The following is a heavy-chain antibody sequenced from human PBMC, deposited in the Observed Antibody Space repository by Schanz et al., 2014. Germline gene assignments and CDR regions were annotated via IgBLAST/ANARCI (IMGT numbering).Heavy chain of an antibody. V-gene: IGHV1-69*02. CDR2: INPSGGST. CDR1: GGTFSSDT. CDR3: ARLSVAGRPHVNYWYFDL. D-gene: IGHD6-19*01. Sequence: QVQLVQSGAEVKKPGSSVKVSCKASGGTFSSDTFSWVRQAPGQGLEWMGMINPSGGSTTYAQKFQGWVTMTRDTSISTAYMEMSRLKSDDTAVYYCARLSVAGRPHVNYWYFDLWGRGTLVNVSS. J-gene: IGHJ2*01.